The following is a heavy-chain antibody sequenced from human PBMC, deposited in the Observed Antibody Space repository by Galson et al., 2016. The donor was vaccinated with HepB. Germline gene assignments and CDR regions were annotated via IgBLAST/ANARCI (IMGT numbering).Heavy chain of an antibody. V-gene: IGHV3-23*01. Sequence: SLRLSCAASGFTFRSYAVSWVRQAPGKGLEWVSAISGSGGATYYADSAEGRFTISRDNSKNTLYLPMNSLRPEDTAVYYCAKGGANYDFCLDSWGQGTLVTVSS. CDR1: GFTFRSYA. J-gene: IGHJ4*02. CDR3: AKGGANYDFCLDS. CDR2: ISGSGGAT. D-gene: IGHD3-3*01.